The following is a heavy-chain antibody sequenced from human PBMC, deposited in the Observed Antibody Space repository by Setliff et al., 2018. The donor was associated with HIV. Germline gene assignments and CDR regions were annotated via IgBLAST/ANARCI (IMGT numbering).Heavy chain of an antibody. V-gene: IGHV4-61*09. CDR1: GGSISSGSYY. CDR3: ARGNSRRLRVHYYYYYMYV. J-gene: IGHJ6*03. D-gene: IGHD4-17*01. Sequence: SETLSLTCTVSGGSISSGSYYWSWIRQPAGKGLEWIGHIYTRGNTNHNHSLKSRVTISVDTSENQFSLKLSSVTAADTAVYYCARGNSRRLRVHYYYYYMYVWGKGTTVTVSS. CDR2: IYTRGNT.